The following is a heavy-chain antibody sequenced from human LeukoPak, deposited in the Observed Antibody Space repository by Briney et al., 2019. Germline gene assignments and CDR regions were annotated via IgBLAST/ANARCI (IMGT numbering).Heavy chain of an antibody. CDR1: GFTFSNAW. CDR2: ISSSGSTI. J-gene: IGHJ6*04. Sequence: GGSLRLSCAASGFTFSNAWMSWVRQAPGKGLEWVSYISSSGSTIYYTDSVKGRFTISRDNAKNSLYLQMNSLRAEDTAVYYCAELGITMIGGVWGKGTTVTISS. CDR3: AELGITMIGGV. V-gene: IGHV3-48*03. D-gene: IGHD3-10*02.